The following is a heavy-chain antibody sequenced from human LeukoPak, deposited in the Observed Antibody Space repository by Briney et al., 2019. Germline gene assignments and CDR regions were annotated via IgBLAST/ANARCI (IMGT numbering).Heavy chain of an antibody. CDR1: GFTFSSTW. Sequence: GGSLRLSCAASGFTFSSTWMHWVRQVPGKELVWVARITRDGSSTTYAESVKGRFTISRDNAKNTLYLEMNSLRAEDTAVYYCARDWYHAIDYWGQGTLVTVSS. J-gene: IGHJ4*02. V-gene: IGHV3-74*03. CDR3: ARDWYHAIDY. D-gene: IGHD2-2*01. CDR2: ITRDGSST.